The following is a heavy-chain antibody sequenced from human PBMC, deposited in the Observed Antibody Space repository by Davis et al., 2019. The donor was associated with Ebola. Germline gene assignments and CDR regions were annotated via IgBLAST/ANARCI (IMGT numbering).Heavy chain of an antibody. V-gene: IGHV1-69*13. J-gene: IGHJ4*02. CDR2: IIPIFGTA. CDR3: AKPPRWLQFPYYFDY. CDR1: GGTFSSYA. D-gene: IGHD5-24*01. Sequence: SVKVSCKASGGTFSSYAISWVRQAPGQGLEWMGGIIPIFGTANYAQKFQGRVTITADESTSTAYMELSSLRSEDTAVYYCAKPPRWLQFPYYFDYWGQGTLVTVSS.